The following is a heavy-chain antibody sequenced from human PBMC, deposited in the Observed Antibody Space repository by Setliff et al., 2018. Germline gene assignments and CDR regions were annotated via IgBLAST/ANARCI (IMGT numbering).Heavy chain of an antibody. CDR1: GFRISFREYW. CDR2: IDKDGSST. CDR3: ARLRAPGSHGLDP. V-gene: IGHV3-74*01. D-gene: IGHD3-10*01. J-gene: IGHJ5*02. Sequence: GALRLSCAASGFRISFREYWMFWVRQAPGKGLEWVARIDKDGSSTVYADSVKGRFTISRDNVKKMLYLQMDSLRTEDTAVYYCARLRAPGSHGLDPWGQGTLVTVSS.